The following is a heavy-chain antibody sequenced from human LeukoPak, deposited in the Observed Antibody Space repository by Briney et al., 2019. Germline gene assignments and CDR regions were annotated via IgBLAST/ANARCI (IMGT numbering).Heavy chain of an antibody. J-gene: IGHJ5*02. Sequence: PGGSLRLSCAASGFTFSSYWMSWVRQAPGKGLEWVANIMQDGSEKYYVDSVKGRFTISRDNAKNSLYLQMNSLRAEDTAVYYCARVLVLGEHNWFDPCGQGTLVTVSS. CDR2: IMQDGSEK. CDR1: GFTFSSYW. V-gene: IGHV3-7*01. D-gene: IGHD6-13*01. CDR3: ARVLVLGEHNWFDP.